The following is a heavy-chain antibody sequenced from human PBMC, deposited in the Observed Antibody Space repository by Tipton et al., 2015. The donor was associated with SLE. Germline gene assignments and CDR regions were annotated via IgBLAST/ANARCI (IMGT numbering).Heavy chain of an antibody. V-gene: IGHV4-61*09. J-gene: IGHJ5*02. Sequence: TLSLTCTVSGGSITNTNYYWSWIRQPAGKELEWIGHTFTSGATNYNPSLKSRVTISVDTPNNQFSLKLTSVTATDTAVYYCARLVYSFWSRYAVSWGQGTLVTVSS. CDR3: ARLVYSFWSRYAVS. CDR1: GGSITNTNYY. D-gene: IGHD3-3*01. CDR2: TFTSGAT.